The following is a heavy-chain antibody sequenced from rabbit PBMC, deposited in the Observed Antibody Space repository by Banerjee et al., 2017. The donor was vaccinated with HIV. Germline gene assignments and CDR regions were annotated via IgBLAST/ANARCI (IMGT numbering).Heavy chain of an antibody. J-gene: IGHJ4*01. V-gene: IGHV1S45*01. Sequence: QEQLVESGGGLVQPGGSLKLSCKASEFDLITYGMSWVRQPPGKGLEWIGCIYAGSSGSTYYASWAKGRFTISKTSSTTVTLQMTSLTAADTATYFCARGGAYADGYAENAYHYFKLWGPGTLVTVS. CDR1: EFDLITYG. D-gene: IGHD6-1*01. CDR2: IYAGSSGST. CDR3: ARGGAYADGYAENAYHYFKL.